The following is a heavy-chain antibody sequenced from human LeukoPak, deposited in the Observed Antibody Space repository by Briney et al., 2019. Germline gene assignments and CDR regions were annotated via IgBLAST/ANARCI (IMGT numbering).Heavy chain of an antibody. CDR1: GFTFSDHY. CDR3: TSLYVSYAPYGDY. CDR2: IRNKANRYTT. Sequence: GGSLRPSCAASGFTFSDHYMAWVRQAPGKGLEWVGRIRNKANRYTTEYAASVKGRFTISRDDSINSLYLQMNSLKTEDTAVYYCTSLYVSYAPYGDYWGQGTLVTVSS. V-gene: IGHV3-72*01. J-gene: IGHJ4*02. D-gene: IGHD3-16*01.